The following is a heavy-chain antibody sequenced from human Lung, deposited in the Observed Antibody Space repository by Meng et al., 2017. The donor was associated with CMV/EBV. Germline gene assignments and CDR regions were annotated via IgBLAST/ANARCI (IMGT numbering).Heavy chain of an antibody. CDR2: IYYSGST. CDR3: ARALDTAMVTFDY. Sequence: QGQLQESGPVLVKLSQPRSLTCTVSGGSISSGDYYWSWLRQPPGKGLEWIGYIYYSGSTYYNPSLKSRVTISVDTSKNQFSLKLSSVTAADTAVYYCARALDTAMVTFDYWGQGTLVTVSS. J-gene: IGHJ4*02. V-gene: IGHV4-30-4*08. CDR1: GGSISSGDYY. D-gene: IGHD5-18*01.